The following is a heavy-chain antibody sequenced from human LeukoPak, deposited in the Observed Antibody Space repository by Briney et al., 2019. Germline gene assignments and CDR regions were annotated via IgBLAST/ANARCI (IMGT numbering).Heavy chain of an antibody. D-gene: IGHD5-24*01. CDR1: GGSISSGSYY. J-gene: IGHJ6*04. CDR2: IYTSGST. CDR3: ARGRRNQWLQPLLDV. Sequence: SETLSLTCTVSGGSISSGSYYWSWIRRPAWKGLEWIGRIYTSGSTNYNPSLRSRVTISVDTSKNQFSLKLSSVTAADTAVYYCARGRRNQWLQPLLDVWGKGTTVTVSS. V-gene: IGHV4-61*02.